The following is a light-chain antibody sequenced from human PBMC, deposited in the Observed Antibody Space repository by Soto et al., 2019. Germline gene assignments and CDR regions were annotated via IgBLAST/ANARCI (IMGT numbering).Light chain of an antibody. Sequence: EIVMTQSPATLSVSPGERATLSCRASQSVTNSYLAWYQQKPGQAPRLLIYGVSTRATGIPARFSGSGSGTEFTLTISSLQSEDFAVYYCQQYSSWPLTFGGGTTVEIK. CDR2: GVS. CDR1: QSVTNSY. CDR3: QQYSSWPLT. V-gene: IGKV3-15*01. J-gene: IGKJ4*01.